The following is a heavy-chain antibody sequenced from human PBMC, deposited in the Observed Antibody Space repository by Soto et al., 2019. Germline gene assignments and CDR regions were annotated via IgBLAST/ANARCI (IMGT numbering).Heavy chain of an antibody. D-gene: IGHD3-10*01. CDR3: ARGSGLTYFDY. Sequence: ASVKVSCKASGYTFTSYAMHWVRQAPGQRLEWMGWINAGIGDTEYSEKFQGRVTITRDTSASTAYMELSSLRSEDTAVYYCARGSGLTYFDYWGQGTLVTVSS. V-gene: IGHV1-3*01. CDR1: GYTFTSYA. CDR2: INAGIGDT. J-gene: IGHJ4*02.